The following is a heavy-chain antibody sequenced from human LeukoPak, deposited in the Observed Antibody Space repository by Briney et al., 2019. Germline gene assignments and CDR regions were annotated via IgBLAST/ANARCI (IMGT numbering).Heavy chain of an antibody. CDR2: VNTDGGSL. CDR1: GFTFSSYW. D-gene: IGHD3-22*01. Sequence: GGSLRLSCAASGFTFSSYWMYWVRQAPGKGPVWGARVNTDGGSLNYADSVKGRFTISRDNAKNTLYLQMNSLGAEDTAVYYCARRINYYDSSGYYYVRYFDSWGQGTLVAVSS. V-gene: IGHV3-74*01. CDR3: ARRINYYDSSGYYYVRYFDS. J-gene: IGHJ4*02.